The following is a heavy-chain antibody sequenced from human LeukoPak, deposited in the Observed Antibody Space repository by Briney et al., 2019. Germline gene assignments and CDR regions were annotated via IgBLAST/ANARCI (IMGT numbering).Heavy chain of an antibody. J-gene: IGHJ4*02. Sequence: GRSLRLSCSASGFTFSSYGMHWVRQAPGKGLEWVAVISYDGSNKYYADSVKGRFTISRDNSKNTLYLQMNSLRAEDTAVYYCAKDHIAAAGRDDYWGQGTLVTVSS. CDR2: ISYDGSNK. V-gene: IGHV3-30*18. CDR1: GFTFSSYG. D-gene: IGHD6-13*01. CDR3: AKDHIAAAGRDDY.